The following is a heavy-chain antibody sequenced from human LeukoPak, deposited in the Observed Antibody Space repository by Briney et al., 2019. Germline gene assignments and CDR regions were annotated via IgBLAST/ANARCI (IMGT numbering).Heavy chain of an antibody. CDR2: IRYDGSNK. D-gene: IGHD3-10*01. CDR1: GFTFSSYG. V-gene: IGHV3-30*02. CDR3: AKDSSRYYYGSGSYLDY. J-gene: IGHJ4*02. Sequence: PGGSLRLSCAASGFTFSSYGMHWVRQAPGKGLEWVAFIRYDGSNKYYADSVKGRFTISRDNSKDTLYLQMNSLRAEDTAVYYCAKDSSRYYYGSGSYLDYWGQGTLVTVSS.